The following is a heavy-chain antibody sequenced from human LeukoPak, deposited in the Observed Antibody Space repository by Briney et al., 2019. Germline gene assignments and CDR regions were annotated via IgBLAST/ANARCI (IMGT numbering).Heavy chain of an antibody. Sequence: GASVKVSCKASGYTFTSYDINWVRQATGQGLEWMGWMNPNSGNTGYAQKFQGRVTMTRNTSISTAYMELSSLRSEDTAVYYCASGTKYSSSWLPYYYYYYMDVWGKGTTVTVSS. CDR2: MNPNSGNT. CDR1: GYTFTSYD. D-gene: IGHD6-13*01. CDR3: ASGTKYSSSWLPYYYYYYMDV. J-gene: IGHJ6*03. V-gene: IGHV1-8*01.